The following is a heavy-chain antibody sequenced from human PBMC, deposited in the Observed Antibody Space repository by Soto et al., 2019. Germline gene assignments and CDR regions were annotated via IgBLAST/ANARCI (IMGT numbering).Heavy chain of an antibody. CDR3: ARDKITGLFDY. CDR2: INHSGST. J-gene: IGHJ4*02. CDR1: GGSISSGDYY. Sequence: TSETLSLTCIVSGGSISSGDYYWSWIRQPPGTGLEWIGEINHSGSTNYNPSLKSRVTISVDTSKNQFSLKLTSVTAADTAVYYCARDKITGLFDYWGQGTLVTVSS. D-gene: IGHD2-8*02. V-gene: IGHV4-39*07.